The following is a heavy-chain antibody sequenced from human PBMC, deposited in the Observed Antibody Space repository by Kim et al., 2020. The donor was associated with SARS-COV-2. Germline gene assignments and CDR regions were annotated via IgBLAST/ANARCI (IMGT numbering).Heavy chain of an antibody. V-gene: IGHV3-30*18. Sequence: GGSLRLSCAASGFTFSSYGMHWVRQAPGKGLEWVAVISYDGSNKYYADSVKGRFTISRDNSKNTLYLQMNSLRAEDTAVYYCAKDPWIQLWLPHTPTDY. CDR2: ISYDGSNK. J-gene: IGHJ4*01. CDR1: GFTFSSYG. CDR3: AKDPWIQLWLPHTPTDY. D-gene: IGHD5-18*01.